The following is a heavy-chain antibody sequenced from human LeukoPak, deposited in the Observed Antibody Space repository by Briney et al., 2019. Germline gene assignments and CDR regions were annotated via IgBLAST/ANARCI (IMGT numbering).Heavy chain of an antibody. CDR2: ISSNGGST. CDR1: GFTFSSYA. J-gene: IGHJ6*04. D-gene: IGHD2-15*01. V-gene: IGHV3-64D*06. Sequence: GGSLRLSCSASGFTFSSYAMHWVRQAPGKGLEYVSAISSNGGSTYYADSVKGRFTISRDNSKNTLYLQMSSLRAEDTAVYYCARGILLDAYYYYGMDVWGKGATVTVSS. CDR3: ARGILLDAYYYYGMDV.